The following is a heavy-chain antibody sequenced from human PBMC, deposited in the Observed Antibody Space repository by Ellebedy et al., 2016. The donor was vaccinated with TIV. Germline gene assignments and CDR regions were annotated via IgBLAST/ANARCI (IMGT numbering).Heavy chain of an antibody. J-gene: IGHJ3*02. D-gene: IGHD3-10*01. Sequence: GGSLRLSXAASGFTVSSNYMSWVRQAPGKGLEWVSVIYSGGSTYYADSVKGRFTISRDNSKNTLYLQMNSLRAEDTAVYYCARVFTVVRGVLNAFDIWGQGTMVTVSS. V-gene: IGHV3-53*01. CDR3: ARVFTVVRGVLNAFDI. CDR1: GFTVSSNY. CDR2: IYSGGST.